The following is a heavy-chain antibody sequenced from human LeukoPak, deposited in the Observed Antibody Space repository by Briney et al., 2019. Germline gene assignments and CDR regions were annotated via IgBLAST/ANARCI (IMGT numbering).Heavy chain of an antibody. CDR3: VRVVTVSNTDPAFDI. J-gene: IGHJ3*02. CDR1: GFSFSNYG. D-gene: IGHD2-21*02. Sequence: GGSLRLSCAASGFSFSNYGMHWVRQAPGKGLEWVAVIWYDGSNKHYADSVKGRFAISRDNSKSTLYLQMNSLRAEDTAVYYCVRVVTVSNTDPAFDIWGQGTMVTVSS. V-gene: IGHV3-33*01. CDR2: IWYDGSNK.